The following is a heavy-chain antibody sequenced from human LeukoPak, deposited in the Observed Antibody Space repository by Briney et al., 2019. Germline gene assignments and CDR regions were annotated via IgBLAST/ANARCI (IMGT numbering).Heavy chain of an antibody. J-gene: IGHJ4*02. V-gene: IGHV4-61*02. CDR3: ARAVSTNGVCYKVDY. CDR1: GGSISSGSYY. CDR2: IYTSGGT. Sequence: SETLSLTCTVPGGSISSGSYYWSWIRQPAGNGLEWIGRIYTSGGTNYNPSLKSRVTISVDTSKNQFSLKLSSVTAADTAVYYCARAVSTNGVCYKVDYWGQGTLVTVSS. D-gene: IGHD2-8*01.